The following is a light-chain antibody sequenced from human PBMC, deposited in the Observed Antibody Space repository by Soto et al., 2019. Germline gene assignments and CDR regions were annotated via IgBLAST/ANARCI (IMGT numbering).Light chain of an antibody. CDR2: GAT. J-gene: IGKJ5*01. CDR1: QSVSSN. CDR3: QQYYDSPLT. V-gene: IGKV3-15*01. Sequence: EIVLTQSRPTLSLSPGERATVSCRASQSVSSNLAWYQQKSGQAPRLLIYGATTRATGIPARFSGSGSGTDFTLTISSVQAEDVAVYYCQQYYDSPLTFGQGTRLELK.